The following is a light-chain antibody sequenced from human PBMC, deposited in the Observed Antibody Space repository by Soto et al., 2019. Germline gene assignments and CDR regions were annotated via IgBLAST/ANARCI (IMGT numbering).Light chain of an antibody. CDR2: GNS. Sequence: QSVLTQPTSVSGAPGQRVTISCTGSSSNIGAGYDVHWYQQLPGTAPKLLIYGNSNRPSGVPDRFSGSKSGTSASLAITGLQAEDEADYYCQSYDSSLSGSWVFGTGTKLTVL. J-gene: IGLJ1*01. CDR1: SSNIGAGYD. CDR3: QSYDSSLSGSWV. V-gene: IGLV1-40*01.